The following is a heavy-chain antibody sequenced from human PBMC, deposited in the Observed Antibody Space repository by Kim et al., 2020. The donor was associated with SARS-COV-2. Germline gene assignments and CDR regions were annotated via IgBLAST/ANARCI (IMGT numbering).Heavy chain of an antibody. CDR3: AREGIVVVPAATGGLDY. D-gene: IGHD2-2*01. V-gene: IGHV7-4-1*02. CDR2: INTNTGNP. CDR1: GYTFTSYA. Sequence: ASVKVSCKASGYTFTSYAMNWVRQAPGQGLEWMGWINTNTGNPTYAQGFTRRFVFSLDTSVSTAYLQISSLKAEDTAVYYCAREGIVVVPAATGGLDYWGQGTLVTVSS. J-gene: IGHJ4*02.